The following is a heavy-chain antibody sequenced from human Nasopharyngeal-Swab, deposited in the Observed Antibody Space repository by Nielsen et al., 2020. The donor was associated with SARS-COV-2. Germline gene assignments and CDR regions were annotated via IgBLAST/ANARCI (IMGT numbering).Heavy chain of an antibody. CDR2: TYYRSKRYN. Sequence: SCAISGDSVSSNSAAWNWIRPSPSRGLEWLGRTYYRSKRYNDYVVSVKSRITINPDTSKNQFYLQLNSVTPEDTAVYYCARDQGEWLRFGGFDPWGQGTLVTVSS. D-gene: IGHD5-12*01. CDR1: GDSVSSNSAA. J-gene: IGHJ5*02. V-gene: IGHV6-1*01. CDR3: ARDQGEWLRFGGFDP.